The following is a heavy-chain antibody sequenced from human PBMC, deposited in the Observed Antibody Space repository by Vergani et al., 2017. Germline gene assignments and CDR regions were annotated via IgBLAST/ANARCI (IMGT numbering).Heavy chain of an antibody. CDR2: IIPIFGTA. V-gene: IGHV1-69*01. CDR1: GGTFSSYA. J-gene: IGHJ4*02. D-gene: IGHD3-22*01. CDR3: ARGDEYYDSSGYYFSGTLGY. Sequence: QVQLVQSGAEVKKPGSSVKVSCKASGGTFSSYAISWVRQAPGQGLEWMGGIIPIFGTANYAQKFQGRVTITADEYTSTAYMELSSLRSEDTAVYYCARGDEYYDSSGYYFSGTLGYWGQGTLVTVSS.